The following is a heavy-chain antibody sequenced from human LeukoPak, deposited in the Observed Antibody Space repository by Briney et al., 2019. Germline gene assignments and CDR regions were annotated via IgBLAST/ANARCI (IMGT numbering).Heavy chain of an antibody. V-gene: IGHV4-39*01. CDR1: GGSISSSSYY. Sequence: SETLSLTCTVSGGSISSSSYYWGWIRQPPGKGLEWIGRIYYSGSTYYNPSLKSRVTISVDTSKNQFSLKLSSVTAADTAVYYCANLSSFDYYYYYYMDVWGKGTTVTVSS. CDR2: IYYSGST. J-gene: IGHJ6*03. D-gene: IGHD6-6*01. CDR3: ANLSSFDYYYYYYMDV.